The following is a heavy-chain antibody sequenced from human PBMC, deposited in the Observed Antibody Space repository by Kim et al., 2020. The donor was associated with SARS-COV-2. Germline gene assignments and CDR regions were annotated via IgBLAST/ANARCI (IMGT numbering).Heavy chain of an antibody. Sequence: SQTLSLTCAISGDSVSSNSAAWNWIRQSPSRGLEWLGRTYYRSKWYNDYAVSVKSRITINPDTSKNQFSLQLNSVTPEDTAVYYCARVGGSAPSLHGSGSIARPFDYWGQGTLVTVSS. J-gene: IGHJ4*02. CDR2: TYYRSKWYN. CDR3: ARVGGSAPSLHGSGSIARPFDY. D-gene: IGHD3-10*01. CDR1: GDSVSSNSAA. V-gene: IGHV6-1*01.